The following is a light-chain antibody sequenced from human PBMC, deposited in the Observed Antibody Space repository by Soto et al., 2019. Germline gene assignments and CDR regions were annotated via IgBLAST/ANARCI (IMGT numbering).Light chain of an antibody. J-gene: IGKJ2*01. CDR3: QQLSNYPFT. CDR1: QAISSY. CDR2: AAS. Sequence: DIQLTQSPSFLSASIGDRVTITCRASQAISSYLAWYQQKPGKAPKPLIYAASTLQSGVPSRFSGSGSGTEFILTINSLQPEDFATYFCQQLSNYPFTFGQGTKLEIK. V-gene: IGKV1-9*01.